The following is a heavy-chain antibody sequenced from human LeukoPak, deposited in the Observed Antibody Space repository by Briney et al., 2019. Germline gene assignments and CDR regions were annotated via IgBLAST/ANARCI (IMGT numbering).Heavy chain of an antibody. CDR2: IWYDGSNK. CDR3: AREIQWLVLGY. D-gene: IGHD6-19*01. J-gene: IGHJ4*02. Sequence: GGSLRLSCAASGFTFSSYGMHWVRQAPGKGLEWVAVIWYDGSNKYYADSVEGRFAISRDNSKNTLYLQMNSLKAEDTAVYYCAREIQWLVLGYWGQGTLVTVSS. V-gene: IGHV3-33*01. CDR1: GFTFSSYG.